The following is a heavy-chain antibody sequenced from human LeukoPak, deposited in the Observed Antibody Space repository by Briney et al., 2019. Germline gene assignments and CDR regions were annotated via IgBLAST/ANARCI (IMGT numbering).Heavy chain of an antibody. D-gene: IGHD6-13*01. CDR2: IYYSGST. CDR3: ARGAAAGTRGRYFDL. CDR1: GGSISSYY. V-gene: IGHV4-59*01. Sequence: PSETLSLTCTVSGGSISSYYWSWIRQPPGKGLEWIGYIYYSGSTNYNPSLKSRVTISVDTSKNQLSLKLSSVTAADTAVYYCARGAAAGTRGRYFDLWGRGTLVTVSS. J-gene: IGHJ2*01.